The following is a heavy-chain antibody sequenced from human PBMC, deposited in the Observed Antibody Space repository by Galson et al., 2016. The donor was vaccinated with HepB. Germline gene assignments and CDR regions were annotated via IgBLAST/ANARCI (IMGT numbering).Heavy chain of an antibody. D-gene: IGHD4-23*01. V-gene: IGHV3-49*03. Sequence: SLRLSCATSGFTFGDYAMGWFRQAPGKGLEWVSIMRAKTYSGTKEVAASVKGRFIISRDDPKSIAYLQMNSLKTEDTAVYYCTRNSGGNSRGPTYWGQGTLVTVSS. CDR3: TRNSGGNSRGPTY. CDR1: GFTFGDYA. J-gene: IGHJ4*02. CDR2: MRAKTYSGTK.